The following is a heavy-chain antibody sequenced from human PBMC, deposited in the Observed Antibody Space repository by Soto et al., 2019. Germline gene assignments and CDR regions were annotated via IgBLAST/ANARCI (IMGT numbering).Heavy chain of an antibody. CDR3: ARDLICQIDTHVADWFDP. V-gene: IGHV3-23*01. D-gene: IGHD2-2*02. CDR1: GLTFSRYA. Sequence: PGGSLRLSCVASGLTFSRYAMSWVRHTPGKGLEWVSAISSRGFSTYYADSVKGRFTISRDNSKNTLYLQMNSLRAEDTAIYYCARDLICQIDTHVADWFDPRGQRTPVTGSS. J-gene: IGHJ5*02. CDR2: ISSRGFST.